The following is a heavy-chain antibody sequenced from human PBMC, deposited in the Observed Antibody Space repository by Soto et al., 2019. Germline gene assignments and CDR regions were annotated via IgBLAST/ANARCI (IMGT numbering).Heavy chain of an antibody. CDR1: GFSLSTSEVG. J-gene: IGHJ6*02. CDR2: MYWDGDK. V-gene: IGHV2-5*02. Sequence: KESGPTLVNPTQTLTLTCIFSGFSLSTSEVGVAWIRQSPGKALEWLALMYWDGDKRYSPFLKSRLTITKDTSKSQVVLTMTNIDPVDTGTYYCAHKGGRGAGMDVWGQGTTVTVSS. CDR3: AHKGGRGAGMDV. D-gene: IGHD2-15*01.